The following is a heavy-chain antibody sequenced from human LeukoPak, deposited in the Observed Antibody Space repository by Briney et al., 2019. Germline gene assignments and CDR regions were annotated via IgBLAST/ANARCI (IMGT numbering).Heavy chain of an antibody. V-gene: IGHV3-48*01. CDR3: AREGRVGATAY. Sequence: GGSLRLSCAASGFTFSSYSMNWVRQAPGKGLEWVSYISSSSSTIYYADSVKGRFTISRDNAKNSLYLQMNSLRAEDTAVYYCAREGRVGATAYWGQGTLVTVSS. J-gene: IGHJ4*02. CDR1: GFTFSSYS. CDR2: ISSSSSTI. D-gene: IGHD1-26*01.